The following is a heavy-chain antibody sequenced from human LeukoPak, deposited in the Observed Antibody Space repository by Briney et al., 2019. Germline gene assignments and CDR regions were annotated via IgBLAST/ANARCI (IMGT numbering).Heavy chain of an antibody. V-gene: IGHV1-46*01. D-gene: IGHD6-25*01. J-gene: IGHJ6*03. CDR3: GLSGNYYYYYMDV. CDR1: GYTFTSYY. CDR2: INPSGGST. Sequence: ASVKVSCKASGYTFTSYYMHWVRQAPGQGLEWMGIINPSGGSTSYAQKFQGRVTMTRDMSTTTAYMELSSLRSDDTAIYYCGLSGNYYYYYMDVWGKGTTVTISS.